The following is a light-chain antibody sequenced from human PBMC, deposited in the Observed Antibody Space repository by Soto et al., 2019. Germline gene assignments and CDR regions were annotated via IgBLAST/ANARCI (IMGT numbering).Light chain of an antibody. J-gene: IGLJ2*01. CDR2: GNL. CDR1: SSNIGAGYD. CDR3: QSSDSSLSGHVV. V-gene: IGLV1-40*01. Sequence: QSVLTQPPSVSGAPGQRVTISCTGSSSNIGAGYDVHWYQQLPGTAPKLLIYGNLNRPSGVPDRFSGSKSGTSASRAITGLQAADEADYYCQSSDSSLSGHVVFGGGTKVTVL.